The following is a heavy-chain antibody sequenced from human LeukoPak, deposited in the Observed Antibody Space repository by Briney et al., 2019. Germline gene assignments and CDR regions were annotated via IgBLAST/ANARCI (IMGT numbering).Heavy chain of an antibody. V-gene: IGHV4-4*07. D-gene: IGHD3-9*01. CDR1: GPSISSYF. J-gene: IGHJ4*02. Sequence: PSQTLSLTCNVSGPSISSYFCSSIRHPAGDGLEWIGRIHVSGTTTYNSSLKSRVSMSVDTSRNQFSLKLTSVTATDTAVYYCARDREDILTGYDYWGQGTLVTVSS. CDR2: IHVSGTT. CDR3: ARDREDILTGYDY.